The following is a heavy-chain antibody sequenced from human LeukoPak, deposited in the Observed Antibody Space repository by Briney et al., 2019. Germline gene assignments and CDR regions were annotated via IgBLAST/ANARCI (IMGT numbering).Heavy chain of an antibody. CDR1: GYTFTGYY. J-gene: IGHJ4*02. D-gene: IGHD2-15*01. Sequence: ASVKVSCKASGYTFTGYYMHWVRQAPGQGLEWMGWINPNSGGTNYAQKFQGRVTMTRDTSISTAYMELSRLRSDDTAVYYCARELGYCSGGSCPTPDYWGQGTLVTVSS. V-gene: IGHV1-2*02. CDR2: INPNSGGT. CDR3: ARELGYCSGGSCPTPDY.